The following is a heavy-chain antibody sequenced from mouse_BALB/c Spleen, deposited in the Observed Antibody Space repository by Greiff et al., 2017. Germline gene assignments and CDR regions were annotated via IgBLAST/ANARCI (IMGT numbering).Heavy chain of an antibody. J-gene: IGHJ4*01. CDR3: ARKVGAMDY. CDR1: GYSITSDYA. Sequence: EVKLEESGPGLVKPSQSLSLTCTVTGYSITSDYAWNWIRQFPGNKLEWMGYISYSGSTSYNPSLKRRISITRDTSKNQFFLQLHSVTTEDTATYYCARKVGAMDYWGQGTSVTVSS. CDR2: ISYSGST. D-gene: IGHD1-3*01. V-gene: IGHV3-2*02.